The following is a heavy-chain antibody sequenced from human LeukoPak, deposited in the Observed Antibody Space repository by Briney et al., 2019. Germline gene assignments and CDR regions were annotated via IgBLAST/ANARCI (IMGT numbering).Heavy chain of an antibody. D-gene: IGHD3-16*01. Sequence: GGSLRLSCVASGLTFNTYWMNWVRQAPGKGPEWVANIKKDGSETYYVESVKGRFTISRDNAKNSVYLQMNSLRVEDTVVYYCMGGVGWHSDYWGQGTLVTVSS. V-gene: IGHV3-7*01. CDR2: IKKDGSET. CDR3: MGGVGWHSDY. CDR1: GLTFNTYW. J-gene: IGHJ4*02.